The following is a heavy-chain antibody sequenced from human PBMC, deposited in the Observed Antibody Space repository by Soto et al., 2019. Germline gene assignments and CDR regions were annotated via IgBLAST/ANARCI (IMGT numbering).Heavy chain of an antibody. J-gene: IGHJ4*02. Sequence: PGGSLRLSCAASGFTFSRYDMHWVRQATGKGLEWVSGIGTAGDTYYPGSVKGRFTISRENAKNSLYLQMNSLRAGDTAVYYCARGDRCGGDCYIFDSWGQGTLVTVSS. V-gene: IGHV3-13*01. D-gene: IGHD2-21*02. CDR2: IGTAGDT. CDR3: ARGDRCGGDCYIFDS. CDR1: GFTFSRYD.